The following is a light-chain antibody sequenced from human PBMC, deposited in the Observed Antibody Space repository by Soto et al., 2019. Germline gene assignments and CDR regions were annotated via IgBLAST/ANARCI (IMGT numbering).Light chain of an antibody. J-gene: IGKJ1*01. CDR3: QQYNGFSRT. Sequence: DIQMTQSPSTLSSSVGDRVTITCRASQSINSWLAWYQQKPGKAHKIMIYKASNLESGVPSRFRGRGSGTEVTLTISSLQPDDFATYYCQQYNGFSRTVGQGTKVEI. CDR1: QSINSW. V-gene: IGKV1-5*03. CDR2: KAS.